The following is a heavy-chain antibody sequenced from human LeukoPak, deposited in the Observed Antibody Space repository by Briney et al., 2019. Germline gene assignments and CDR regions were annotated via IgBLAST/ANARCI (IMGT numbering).Heavy chain of an antibody. J-gene: IGHJ4*02. D-gene: IGHD3-3*01. Sequence: GESLKTSCKGSGYIFTSYWIGWVRQMPGKGLEWMGIIYPGDSDTRYSPSFQGQVTISADKSISTAYLQWSSLKASDTAMYYCARLTPHLEWFYYFDYWGQGTLVTVSS. V-gene: IGHV5-51*01. CDR3: ARLTPHLEWFYYFDY. CDR1: GYIFTSYW. CDR2: IYPGDSDT.